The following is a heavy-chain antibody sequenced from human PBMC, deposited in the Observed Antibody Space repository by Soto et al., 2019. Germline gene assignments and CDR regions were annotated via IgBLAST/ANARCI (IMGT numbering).Heavy chain of an antibody. J-gene: IGHJ4*02. CDR2: IYYSGST. CDR3: ARARAYSSSWYVTDY. V-gene: IGHV4-59*01. CDR1: GGSISSYY. D-gene: IGHD6-13*01. Sequence: QVQLQESGPGLVKPSETLSLTCTVSGGSISSYYWSWIRQPPGKGLEWIGYIYYSGSTNYNPSLNSRVTISVDTSKNQFSLKLSSVTAADTAVYYCARARAYSSSWYVTDYWGQGTLVTVSS.